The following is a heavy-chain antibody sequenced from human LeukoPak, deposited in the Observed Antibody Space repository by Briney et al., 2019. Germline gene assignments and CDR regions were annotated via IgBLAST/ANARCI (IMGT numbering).Heavy chain of an antibody. V-gene: IGHV3-30*01. CDR2: ISYDGSNK. Sequence: GGSLRLSCAASGFTFSSYAMHWVRQAPGKGLEWVAVISYDGSNKYYAHSVKGRFTISRGNSKNTLYLQINSLRAEDTAVYYCARANGSGSYLDYWGQGTLVTVSS. CDR3: ARANGSGSYLDY. D-gene: IGHD3-10*01. CDR1: GFTFSSYA. J-gene: IGHJ4*02.